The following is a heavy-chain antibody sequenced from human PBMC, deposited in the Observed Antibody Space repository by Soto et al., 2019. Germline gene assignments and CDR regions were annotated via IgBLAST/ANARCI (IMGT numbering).Heavy chain of an antibody. CDR2: IWYDGSNK. V-gene: IGHV3-33*01. CDR3: ARVPQYDRPRYMARDAFDI. D-gene: IGHD3-22*01. J-gene: IGHJ3*02. CDR1: GCTFSSYG. Sequence: GPLRPAGTASGCTFSSYGMHWVRQAPGKGLEWVAVIWYDGSNKYYADSVKGRFTISRDNSKNTLYLQMNSLRAEDTAVYYCARVPQYDRPRYMARDAFDIWGQGTMVTV.